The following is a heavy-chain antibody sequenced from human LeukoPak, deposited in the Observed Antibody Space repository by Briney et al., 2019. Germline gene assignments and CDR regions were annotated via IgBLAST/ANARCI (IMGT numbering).Heavy chain of an antibody. V-gene: IGHV3-43*02. CDR3: AKTPGGSWYVRWAFDI. CDR2: ISGDGGST. D-gene: IGHD6-13*01. J-gene: IGHJ3*02. CDR1: GFTFDDYA. Sequence: GGTLRLSCAASGFTFDDYAMHWVRQAPGKGLEWVSLISGDGGSTYYADPVKGRFTISRDNSKNSLYLQMNSLRTEDTALYYCAKTPGGSWYVRWAFDIWGQGTMVTVSS.